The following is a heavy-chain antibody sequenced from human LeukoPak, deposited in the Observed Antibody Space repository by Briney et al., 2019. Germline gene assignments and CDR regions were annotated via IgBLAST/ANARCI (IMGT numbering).Heavy chain of an antibody. Sequence: SQTLSLTCTVSGGSISSGGYYWSWIRQHPGKGLEWIGYIYYSGSTYYNPSLKSRVTISVDTPKNQFSLKLSSVAAADTAVYYCARGGGDYEDYWGQGTLVTVSS. CDR2: IYYSGST. CDR3: ARGGGDYEDY. D-gene: IGHD4-17*01. V-gene: IGHV4-31*03. J-gene: IGHJ4*02. CDR1: GGSISSGGYY.